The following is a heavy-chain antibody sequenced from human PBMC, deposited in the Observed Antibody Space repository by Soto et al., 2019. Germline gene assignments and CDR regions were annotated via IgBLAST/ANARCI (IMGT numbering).Heavy chain of an antibody. D-gene: IGHD3-10*02. J-gene: IGHJ6*02. CDR3: EKDREGYYVATV. CDR2: MSYDGSYK. CDR1: GFTLSSNG. V-gene: IGHV3-30*18. Sequence: GGSLRLSCAASGFTLSSNGMHWLRQAPGKGLEWVALMSYDGSYKYYADSVKGRFTISRDNSKNTLYLQMNSLRAEDTAVYYCEKDREGYYVATVWGQGTTVTVSS.